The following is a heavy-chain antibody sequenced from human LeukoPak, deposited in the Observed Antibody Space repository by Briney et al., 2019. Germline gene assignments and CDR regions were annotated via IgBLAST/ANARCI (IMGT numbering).Heavy chain of an antibody. CDR3: ARGGGSYDYYFDY. D-gene: IGHD1-26*01. V-gene: IGHV3-69-1*01. CDR2: VGGGNDI. Sequence: GGYLRLSCAASGFTFNIYGMSWVRQAPGKGLEWVSSVGGGNDIYYADSVKGRFTGSRDDAKNTVYLQMNSLRAEDTAVYYCARGGGSYDYYFDYWGQGTLVTVSS. J-gene: IGHJ4*02. CDR1: GFTFNIYG.